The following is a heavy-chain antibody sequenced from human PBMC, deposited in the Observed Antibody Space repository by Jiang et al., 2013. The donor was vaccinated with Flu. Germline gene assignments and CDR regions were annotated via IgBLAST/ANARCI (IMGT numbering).Heavy chain of an antibody. CDR2: INHSGST. CDR3: ARVQGDIVVVPAFDY. J-gene: IGHJ4*02. D-gene: IGHD2-2*01. V-gene: IGHV4-34*01. CDR1: GGSFSGYY. Sequence: SLTCAVYGGSFSGYYWSWIRQPPGKGLEWIGEINHSGSTNYNPSLKSRVTISVDTSKNQFSLKLSSVTAADTAVYYCARVQGDIVVVPAFDYWGQGTLVTVSS.